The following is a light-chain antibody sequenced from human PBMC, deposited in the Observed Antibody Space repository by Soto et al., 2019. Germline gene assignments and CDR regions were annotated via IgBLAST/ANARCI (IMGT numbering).Light chain of an antibody. Sequence: QSALTQPASVSGSPGQSIAISCTGTSSDVGGYNHVSWYQQHPGKAPKLMIYDVGNRPSGVSDRFSGSKSGNTASLTISGHQAEDEADYYCSSYTSINTYVFGTGTKLTVL. CDR2: DVG. CDR3: SSYTSINTYV. CDR1: SSDVGGYNH. J-gene: IGLJ1*01. V-gene: IGLV2-14*01.